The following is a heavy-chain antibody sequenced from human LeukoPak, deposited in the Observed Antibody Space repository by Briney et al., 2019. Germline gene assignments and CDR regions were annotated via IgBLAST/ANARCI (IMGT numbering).Heavy chain of an antibody. V-gene: IGHV1-2*02. D-gene: IGHD3-3*01. J-gene: IGHJ3*02. CDR3: ARGLLEYVSRFLEWSDAFDI. CDR1: GYTFTGYY. Sequence: ASVNVSCKASGYTFTGYYMHWVRQAPGQGLEWMGWINPNSGGTNYAQKFQGRVTMTRDTSISTAYMELSRRSSDDTAVYYCARGLLEYVSRFLEWSDAFDIWGQGTMVTVSS. CDR2: INPNSGGT.